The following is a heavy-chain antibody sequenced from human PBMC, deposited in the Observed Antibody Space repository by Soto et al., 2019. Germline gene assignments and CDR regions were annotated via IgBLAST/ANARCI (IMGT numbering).Heavy chain of an antibody. CDR3: ARDGCSGGSCYGSWFDP. CDR1: GGSISSYY. D-gene: IGHD2-15*01. J-gene: IGHJ5*02. Sequence: QVQLQESGPGLVKPSETLSLTCTVSGGSISSYYWSWIRQPPGKGLEWIGDIYYSGSTNYNPSLKSRVTISVDTSKNQFSLKLSSVTAADTAVYYCARDGCSGGSCYGSWFDPWGQGTLVTVSS. V-gene: IGHV4-59*01. CDR2: IYYSGST.